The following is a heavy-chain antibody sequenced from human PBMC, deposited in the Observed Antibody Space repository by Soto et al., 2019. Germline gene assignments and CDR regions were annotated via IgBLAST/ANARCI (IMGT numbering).Heavy chain of an antibody. Sequence: GGSLRLSCAASGLTFSRYWITWVRQAPGKGLEWVANISPDGTGKAYVGSVKGRFTISRDNAENSVFLQMNSLAAEDTAVYYCAIFLGDRGSDHIFAYSGQGTXVTVSA. D-gene: IGHD6-19*01. CDR2: ISPDGTGK. V-gene: IGHV3-7*05. CDR3: AIFLGDRGSDHIFAY. CDR1: GLTFSRYW. J-gene: IGHJ4*02.